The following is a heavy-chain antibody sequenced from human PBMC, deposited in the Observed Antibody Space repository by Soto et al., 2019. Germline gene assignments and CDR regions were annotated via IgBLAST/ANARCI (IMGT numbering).Heavy chain of an antibody. CDR3: ARDLAQWELHYYYGMDV. CDR2: ISYDGSNK. V-gene: IGHV3-30-3*01. CDR1: GFTFSSYA. Sequence: SLRLSCAASGFTFSSYAMHWVRQAPGKGLEWVAVISYDGSNKYYADSVKGRFTISRNNSKNTLYLQMNSMRAEDTAVYYCARDLAQWELHYYYGMDVWGQGTTVTVSS. D-gene: IGHD1-26*01. J-gene: IGHJ6*02.